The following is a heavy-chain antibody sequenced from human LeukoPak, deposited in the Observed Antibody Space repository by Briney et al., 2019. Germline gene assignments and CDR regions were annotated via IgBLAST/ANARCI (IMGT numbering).Heavy chain of an antibody. V-gene: IGHV3-23*01. Sequence: GGSLRLSCAASGFTFSSYAMSWVRQAPGKGLEWVSAISGSGGSTYYADSVKGRFTISRDNSKNTLYLQMSSLRAEDTAVYYCAKGSGSYYDAFDIWGQGTMVTVSS. CDR3: AKGSGSYYDAFDI. D-gene: IGHD3-10*01. CDR1: GFTFSSYA. J-gene: IGHJ3*02. CDR2: ISGSGGST.